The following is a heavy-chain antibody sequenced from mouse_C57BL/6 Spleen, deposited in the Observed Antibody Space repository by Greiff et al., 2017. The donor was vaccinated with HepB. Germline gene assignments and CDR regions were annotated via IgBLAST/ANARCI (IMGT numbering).Heavy chain of an antibody. J-gene: IGHJ1*03. V-gene: IGHV1-61*01. CDR3: AREEVYYGSSYWYFDV. D-gene: IGHD1-1*01. CDR1: GYTFTSYW. CDR2: IYPSDSET. Sequence: QVQLKQPGAELVRPGSSVKLSCKASGYTFTSYWMDWVKQRPGQGLEWIGNIYPSDSETHYNQKFKDKATLTVDKSSSTAYMQLSSLTSEDSAVYYCAREEVYYGSSYWYFDVWGTGTTVTVSS.